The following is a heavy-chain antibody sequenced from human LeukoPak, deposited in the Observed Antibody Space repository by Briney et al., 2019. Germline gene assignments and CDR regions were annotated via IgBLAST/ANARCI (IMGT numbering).Heavy chain of an antibody. V-gene: IGHV1-69*05. D-gene: IGHD5-24*01. CDR2: IIPIFGTA. CDR1: GGTFSSYA. J-gene: IGHJ4*02. CDR3: ARDGGRWLQFIPVYFDY. Sequence: ASVKVSCKASGGTFSSYAISWVRQAPGQGLEWTGGIIPIFGTANYAQKFQGRVTITTDESTSTAYMELSSLRSEDTAVYYCARDGGRWLQFIPVYFDYWGQGTLVTVSS.